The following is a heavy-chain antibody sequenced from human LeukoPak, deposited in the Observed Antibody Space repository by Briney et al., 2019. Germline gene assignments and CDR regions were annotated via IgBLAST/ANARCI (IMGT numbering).Heavy chain of an antibody. CDR2: IYSDGST. Sequence: GGSLRLSCAASGFIVSSNYMSWVRQAPGKGLEWVSIIYSDGSTYYADSVKGRFTISRDNFKNILYFDMNSLRAEDTAVYYCARVRIRDYLLDYWGQGTLVTVSS. CDR1: GFIVSSNY. J-gene: IGHJ4*02. D-gene: IGHD4-11*01. V-gene: IGHV3-53*01. CDR3: ARVRIRDYLLDY.